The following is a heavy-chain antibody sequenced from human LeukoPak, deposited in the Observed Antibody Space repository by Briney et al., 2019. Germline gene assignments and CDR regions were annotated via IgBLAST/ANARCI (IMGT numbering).Heavy chain of an antibody. CDR3: ARGSHRDYVSSYYYYYMDV. J-gene: IGHJ6*03. CDR1: GYTFTSYG. V-gene: IGHV1-18*01. Sequence: ASVKVSCKASGYTFTSYGISWVRQAPGQGLEWMGWISAYDGNTNYAQKLQGRVTMTTDTSTSTAYMELRSLRSDDTAVYYCARGSHRDYVSSYYYYYMDVWGKGTTVTVSS. D-gene: IGHD3-16*01. CDR2: ISAYDGNT.